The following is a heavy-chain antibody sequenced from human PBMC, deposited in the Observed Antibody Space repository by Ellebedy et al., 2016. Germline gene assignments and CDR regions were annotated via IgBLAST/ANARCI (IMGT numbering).Heavy chain of an antibody. CDR2: INHSGST. CDR1: GGSFSGYY. D-gene: IGHD5-18*01. Sequence: SETLSLTXAVYGGSFSGYYWSWIRQPPGKGLEWMGEINHSGSTNYNPTLKSRVTISVDTTKNQFSLKLSSVTAADTAVYYCARDLRYSYGRMYYYYYMDVWGKGTTVTVSS. CDR3: ARDLRYSYGRMYYYYYMDV. V-gene: IGHV4-34*01. J-gene: IGHJ6*03.